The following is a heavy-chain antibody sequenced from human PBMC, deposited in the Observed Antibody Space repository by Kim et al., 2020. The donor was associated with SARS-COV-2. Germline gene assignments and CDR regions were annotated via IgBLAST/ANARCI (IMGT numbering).Heavy chain of an antibody. Sequence: GGSLRLSCAASGFTFSSYAMHWVRQAPGKGLEWVAFISYDGSNKYYADSVKGRFTISRDNSKNTLYLQMNSLRAEDTAVYYCARDSHLGARAEYFQHWGQGTLVTVSS. CDR3: ARDSHLGARAEYFQH. J-gene: IGHJ1*01. CDR2: ISYDGSNK. CDR1: GFTFSSYA. V-gene: IGHV3-30*04. D-gene: IGHD1-26*01.